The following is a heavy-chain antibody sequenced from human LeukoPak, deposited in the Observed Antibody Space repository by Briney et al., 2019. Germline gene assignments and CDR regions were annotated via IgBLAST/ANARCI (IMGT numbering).Heavy chain of an antibody. D-gene: IGHD3-22*01. CDR2: IFSSGST. CDR1: GSSIKKDNFF. CDR3: ARSTYYYDRSAFFFPDYFDY. J-gene: IGHJ4*02. Sequence: PSQTLSLTCNGSGSSIKKDNFFWNWIRQPRGEGLEWIGYIFSSGSTYYNPSLKSRVTFSVDTSNNHFSLNLRSVTAADTAVYYCARSTYYYDRSAFFFPDYFDYWGQGIQVTVSS. V-gene: IGHV4-30-4*01.